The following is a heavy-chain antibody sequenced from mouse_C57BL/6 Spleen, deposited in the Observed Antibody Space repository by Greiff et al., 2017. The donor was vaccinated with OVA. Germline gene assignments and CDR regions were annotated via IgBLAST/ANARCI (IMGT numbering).Heavy chain of an antibody. V-gene: IGHV7-3*01. CDR2: IRNKANGYTT. D-gene: IGHD1-1*01. CDR1: GFTFTDYY. Sequence: EVMLVESGGGLVQPGGSLSLSCAASGFTFTDYYMSWVRQPPGKALEWLGFIRNKANGYTTEYSASVKGRFTISRDNSQGNLYLQMNALGAEDSATYYCARYRSSYGYFGVWGTGTTVTVSS. CDR3: ARYRSSYGYFGV. J-gene: IGHJ1*03.